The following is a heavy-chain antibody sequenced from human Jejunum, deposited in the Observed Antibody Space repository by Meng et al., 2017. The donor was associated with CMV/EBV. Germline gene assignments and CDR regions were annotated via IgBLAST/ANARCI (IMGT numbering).Heavy chain of an antibody. D-gene: IGHD6-19*01. CDR3: ARGYSSDWYDY. J-gene: IGHJ4*02. Sequence: QASWQGSGPVLVKPVHTLYVWCTVAVGSVSSGNNHWIWIRQPPGKGLEWIGYIYYSGSTNYNPSLQSRVTMSVDTSKNQFSLKLTSVTAADTAVYYCARGYSSDWYDYWGQGALVTVSS. CDR2: IYYSGST. CDR1: VGSVSSGNNH. V-gene: IGHV4-30-4*01.